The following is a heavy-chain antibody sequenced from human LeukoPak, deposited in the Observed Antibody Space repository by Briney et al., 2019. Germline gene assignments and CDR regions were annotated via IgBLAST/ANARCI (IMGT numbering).Heavy chain of an antibody. D-gene: IGHD6-19*01. CDR2: IYYTGST. J-gene: IGHJ3*02. CDR3: ARAAGGYSSGWYSRDAFDI. CDR1: GGSISSSSYY. V-gene: IGHV4-39*07. Sequence: SETLSLTCTVSGGSISSSSYYWGWIRQPPGKGLEWIGSIYYTGSTNYNPSLKSRVTISVDTSKNQFSLKLSPVTAADTAVYYCARAAGGYSSGWYSRDAFDIWGQGTMVTVSS.